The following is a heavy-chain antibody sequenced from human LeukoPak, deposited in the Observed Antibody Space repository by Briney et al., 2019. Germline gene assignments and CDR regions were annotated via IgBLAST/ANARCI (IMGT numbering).Heavy chain of an antibody. J-gene: IGHJ4*02. CDR3: ARALGYCSSTSRYGDFDY. D-gene: IGHD2-2*01. CDR1: GFTFGSYS. CDR2: ISTSSNTI. V-gene: IGHV3-48*01. Sequence: GGSLRLSCAASGFTFGSYSMNWVRQAPGKGLEWVSYISTSSNTIYYADSVKGRFTISRDNAKDSLYLQMNSLRAEDTAVYYCARALGYCSSTSRYGDFDYWGQGTLVTVSS.